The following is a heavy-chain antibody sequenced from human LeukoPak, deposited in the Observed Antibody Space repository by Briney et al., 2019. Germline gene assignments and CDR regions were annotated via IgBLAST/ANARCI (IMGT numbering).Heavy chain of an antibody. CDR2: IQSKPDGGTA. V-gene: IGHV3-15*01. D-gene: IGHD3-10*01. CDR1: GFTLSKSW. J-gene: IGHJ4*02. Sequence: GGSLRLSCAASGFTLSKSWINWVRQAPGKELELIGHIQSKPDGGTADYAAPVKGRFTISRDDSKNTPYLVINSLKTEDTAVYYCTTRGHLRGIDHWGQGTLVTVSS. CDR3: TTRGHLRGIDH.